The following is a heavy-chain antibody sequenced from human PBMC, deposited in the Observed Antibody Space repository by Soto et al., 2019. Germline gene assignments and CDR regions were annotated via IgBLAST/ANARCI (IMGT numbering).Heavy chain of an antibody. D-gene: IGHD2-21*01. CDR1: GFTFSNYA. CDR3: AKGRCASCYFADY. V-gene: IGHV3-23*01. J-gene: IGHJ4*02. CDR2: ISDSGDST. Sequence: LRLSCAASGFTFSNYAMNWVRQAPGKGLEWVSGISDSGDSTFYADSVKGRFTISRDNSKNTLYLQLSSLRAEDTAIYYCAKGRCASCYFADYWGQGSLVTVSS.